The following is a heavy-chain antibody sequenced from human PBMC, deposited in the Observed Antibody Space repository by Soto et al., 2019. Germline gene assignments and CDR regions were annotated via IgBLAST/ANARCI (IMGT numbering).Heavy chain of an antibody. CDR3: XXXXXXXXXXNXF. J-gene: IGHJ4*02. V-gene: IGHV1-18*01. Sequence: IQLVQSAGEVKRPGASVKVSCKASGYTFNTFGITWVRQAPGQGLEWMGCVSGYSDKRDYSRKLQDRITLTADPSTTNSYRELRSLTSDXTXXXXXXXXXXXXXXXNXFWGQGTLVTVSS. CDR1: GYTFNTFG. CDR2: VSGYSDKR.